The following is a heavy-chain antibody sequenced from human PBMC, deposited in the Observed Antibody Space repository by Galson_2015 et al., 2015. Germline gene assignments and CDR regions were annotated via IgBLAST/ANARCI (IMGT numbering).Heavy chain of an antibody. V-gene: IGHV5-51*01. CDR3: ARRYCSGGSCYSSAFDI. CDR1: GYSFPSYW. CDR2: IYPGDSDT. Sequence: QSRAQVTKPGESLPISCTGSGYSFPSYWIGWVRQMPGKGLEWMGIIYPGDSDTRYSPSFQGQVTISADKSISTAYLQWSSLKASDTAMYYCARRYCSGGSCYSSAFDIWGQGTMVTVSS. D-gene: IGHD2-15*01. J-gene: IGHJ3*02.